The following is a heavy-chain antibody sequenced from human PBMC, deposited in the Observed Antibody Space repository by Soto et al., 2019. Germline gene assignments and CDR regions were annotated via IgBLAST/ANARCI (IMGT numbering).Heavy chain of an antibody. CDR1: GFSLYTSGVG. CDR3: GDRIDSNCPGY. V-gene: IGHV2-5*01. CDR2: IYWNDDK. D-gene: IGHD1-1*01. J-gene: IGHJ4*02. Sequence: SGPTPVNPTHTLTLTCTFSGFSLYTSGVGVGWIRQPPGKAPEWLALIYWNDDKRYSPSLKNRLSITKVSSKNQVHLTMTNMDPIDTATYYGGDRIDSNCPGYWGPGTLGTAST.